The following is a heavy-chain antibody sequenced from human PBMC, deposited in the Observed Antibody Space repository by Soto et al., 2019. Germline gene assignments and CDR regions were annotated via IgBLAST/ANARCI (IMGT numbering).Heavy chain of an antibody. CDR1: GYTFTSYG. J-gene: IGHJ4*02. D-gene: IGHD2-15*01. V-gene: IGHV1-18*01. CDR3: VVAAQPYYFDY. CDR2: ISAYNGNT. Sequence: QVQLVQSGAEVKKPGASVKVSCKASGYTFTSYGISWVRQAPGQGLEWMGWISAYNGNTNYAQKLQGRITXTXHTSTSTAYMELRSLRSDDTAVYYCVVAAQPYYFDYWGQGTLVTVSS.